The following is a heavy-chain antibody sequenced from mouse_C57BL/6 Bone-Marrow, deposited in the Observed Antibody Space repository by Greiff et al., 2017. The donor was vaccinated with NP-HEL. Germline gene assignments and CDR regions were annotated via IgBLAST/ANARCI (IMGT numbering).Heavy chain of an antibody. CDR1: GYAFTNYL. CDR2: INPGSGGT. J-gene: IGHJ2*01. V-gene: IGHV1-54*01. Sequence: QVQLQQSGAELVRPGTSVKVSCKASGYAFTNYLIELVKQRPGQGLEWIGVINPGSGGTNYNEKFKGKATLTADKSSSTAYMQLSSLTSEDSAVYFCARCGYPDYWGQGTTLTVSS. CDR3: ARCGYPDY. D-gene: IGHD2-2*01.